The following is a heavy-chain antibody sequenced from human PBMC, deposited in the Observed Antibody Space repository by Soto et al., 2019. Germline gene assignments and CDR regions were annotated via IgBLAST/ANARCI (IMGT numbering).Heavy chain of an antibody. CDR1: GFSFSSGW. J-gene: IGHJ4*02. Sequence: GSLRLSCAASGFSFSSGWLSWVRQTPAKGLGWVGRIKSKRDGGTTDYAATVKGRFTISRDDSENTLYLQMKSLKTEDTAVYYCTTDRSYNPVDHWGQGALVTAAS. CDR2: IKSKRDGGTT. CDR3: TTDRSYNPVDH. D-gene: IGHD1-1*01. V-gene: IGHV3-15*01.